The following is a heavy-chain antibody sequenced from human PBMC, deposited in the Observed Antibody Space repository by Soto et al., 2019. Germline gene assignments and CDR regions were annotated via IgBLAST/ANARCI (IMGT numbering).Heavy chain of an antibody. Sequence: QVQLVESGGGVVQPGRSLRLSCAASGFTFSSYAMHWVRQAPGKGLEWVAVISYDGSKKYYADSVKGRFTISRDNSKNTLYLQMNSLRAEDTAVYYCARSRGFGELTNWGQGTLVTVSS. CDR1: GFTFSSYA. J-gene: IGHJ4*02. V-gene: IGHV3-30-3*01. CDR2: ISYDGSKK. CDR3: ARSRGFGELTN. D-gene: IGHD3-10*01.